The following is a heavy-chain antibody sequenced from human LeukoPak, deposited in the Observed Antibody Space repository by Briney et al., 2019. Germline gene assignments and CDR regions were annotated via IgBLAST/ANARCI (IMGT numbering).Heavy chain of an antibody. Sequence: GGFLGLSCAASGFTVSSNSMTWVRQAPGKGLEWVSILYNGGGANYADSVKGRFTISRDNAKNSLYLQMNSLRAEDTAVYYCARDGPSRYCSGGSCAVDYWGQGTLVTVSS. CDR2: LYNGGGA. CDR3: ARDGPSRYCSGGSCAVDY. J-gene: IGHJ4*02. V-gene: IGHV3-53*01. D-gene: IGHD2-15*01. CDR1: GFTVSSNS.